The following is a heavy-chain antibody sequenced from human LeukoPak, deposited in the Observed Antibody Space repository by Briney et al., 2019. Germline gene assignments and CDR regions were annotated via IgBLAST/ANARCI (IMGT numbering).Heavy chain of an antibody. CDR2: IDPSDSYT. CDR3: ACATDIASAGTDY. D-gene: IGHD6-13*01. Sequence: GEPLQISCKGSGCSFTSYWITWVRQMPGKGLEWRGRIDPSDSYTTYSPSFQGHVTISADKSISTAYLQWNNLKASDTALYYCACATDIASAGTDYWGQGTLVTVSS. J-gene: IGHJ4*02. CDR1: GCSFTSYW. V-gene: IGHV5-10-1*01.